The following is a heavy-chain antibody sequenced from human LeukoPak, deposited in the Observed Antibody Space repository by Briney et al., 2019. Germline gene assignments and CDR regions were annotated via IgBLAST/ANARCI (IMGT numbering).Heavy chain of an antibody. CDR1: GYTFTGYY. J-gene: IGHJ4*02. Sequence: GASVKVSCKASGYTFTGYYMLWVRQAPGQGLEWMGWINPNSGGTNYAQKFQGRVTMTRDTSISTAYMELSRLRSDDTAVYYCARAEYYDILTGKYYFDYWGQGTLVTVSS. CDR3: ARAEYYDILTGKYYFDY. V-gene: IGHV1-2*02. D-gene: IGHD3-9*01. CDR2: INPNSGGT.